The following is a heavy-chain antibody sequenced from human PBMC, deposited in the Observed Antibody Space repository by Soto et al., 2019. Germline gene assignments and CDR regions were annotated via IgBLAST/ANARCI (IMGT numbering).Heavy chain of an antibody. Sequence: DVQLVESGGGLVQPGSSLRLSCAASGFTFDDYAMHWVRQAPGKGLEWVSSISWISDNLAYADSVKGRFTISRDNAKNSLYLQMTSLRAEDTALYFCTKSTGRYFYGVDVWGQGTTVTVSS. CDR3: TKSTGRYFYGVDV. J-gene: IGHJ6*02. D-gene: IGHD2-8*02. CDR2: ISWISDNL. CDR1: GFTFDDYA. V-gene: IGHV3-9*01.